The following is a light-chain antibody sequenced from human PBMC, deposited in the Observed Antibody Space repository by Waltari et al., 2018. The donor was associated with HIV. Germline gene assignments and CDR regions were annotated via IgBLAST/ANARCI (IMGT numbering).Light chain of an antibody. CDR2: SNN. V-gene: IGLV1-44*01. CDR1: SSNIGSNT. Sequence: QSVLTQQPSASGTPGQRVTISCSGSSSNIGSNTVNWYQQLPGTAPKLLIYSNNQRPSGVPDRFSGSKSGTSASLAISGLQSEDEADYYCAAWDGSLNGRVVFGGGTKLTVL. CDR3: AAWDGSLNGRVV. J-gene: IGLJ2*01.